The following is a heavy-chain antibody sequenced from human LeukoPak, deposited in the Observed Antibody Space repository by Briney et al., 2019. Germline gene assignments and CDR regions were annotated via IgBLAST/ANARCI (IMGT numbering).Heavy chain of an antibody. Sequence: ASVKVSCKACGYTFSSSGISWVRQAPGQGLEWMGWISPYNDDTRYEQTLQGRVTMTTDTSTSTVYMELRSLRSDDTAVYYCARSGSGYNPIDFWGQGTRVTVSS. D-gene: IGHD5-12*01. V-gene: IGHV1-18*01. CDR3: ARSGSGYNPIDF. J-gene: IGHJ4*02. CDR1: GYTFSSSG. CDR2: ISPYNDDT.